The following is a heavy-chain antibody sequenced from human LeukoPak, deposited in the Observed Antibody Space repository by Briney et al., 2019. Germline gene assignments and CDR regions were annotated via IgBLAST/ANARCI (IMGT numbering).Heavy chain of an antibody. D-gene: IGHD6-19*01. CDR1: GYTFTSYG. Sequence: ASVKVSCKASGYTFTSYGISWVRQAPGQGLEWMGWISAYNGNTNYAQKLQGRVTMTTDTSTSTAYMELRSLRSDDTAVYYCARDPFYNSGWYVTDIAEYFQHWGQGTLVTVSS. J-gene: IGHJ1*01. V-gene: IGHV1-18*01. CDR2: ISAYNGNT. CDR3: ARDPFYNSGWYVTDIAEYFQH.